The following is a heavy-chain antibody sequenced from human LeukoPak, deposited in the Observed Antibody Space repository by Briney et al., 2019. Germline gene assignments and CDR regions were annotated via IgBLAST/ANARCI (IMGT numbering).Heavy chain of an antibody. D-gene: IGHD5-12*01. V-gene: IGHV3-21*01. J-gene: IGHJ4*02. CDR3: ARVKRVATIPTYDY. CDR2: ISSSSSYI. Sequence: GXLRLSXAASGFTFSSYSMNWVRQAPGKGLEWVSSISSSSSYIYYADSVKGRFTISRDNAKNSLYLQMNSLRAEDTAVYYCARVKRVATIPTYDYWGQGTLVTVSS. CDR1: GFTFSSYS.